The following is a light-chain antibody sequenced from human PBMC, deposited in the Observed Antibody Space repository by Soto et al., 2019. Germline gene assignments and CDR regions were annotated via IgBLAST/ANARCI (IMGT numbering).Light chain of an antibody. CDR1: SSNIGSKT. Sequence: QSVLTQPPSASGTPGQRVTISCSGSSSNIGSKTVNWYQQLPGTAPKLLIYSNNQRPSGVPDRFSGSKSGTSASLAISGLQSEDEADYYCAAWDDGLNGVVFGGGTKVTVL. J-gene: IGLJ2*01. CDR2: SNN. CDR3: AAWDDGLNGVV. V-gene: IGLV1-44*01.